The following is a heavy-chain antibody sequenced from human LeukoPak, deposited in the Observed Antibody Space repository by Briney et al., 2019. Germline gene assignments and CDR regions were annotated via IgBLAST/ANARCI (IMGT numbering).Heavy chain of an antibody. CDR3: ARAGSGNRGSMDV. Sequence: SETLSLTCTVSGGSISSYYWSWIRQPPGKGLEWIGYIYYSGSTNCNPSLKSRVTISVDTSKNQFSLKLNSVTAADTAVYYCARAGSGNRGSMDVWGKGTTVTVSP. J-gene: IGHJ6*04. V-gene: IGHV4-59*12. D-gene: IGHD3-3*01. CDR1: GGSISSYY. CDR2: IYYSGST.